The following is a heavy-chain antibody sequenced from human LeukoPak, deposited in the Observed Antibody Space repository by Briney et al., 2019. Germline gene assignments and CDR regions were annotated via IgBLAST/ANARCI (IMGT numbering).Heavy chain of an antibody. CDR1: GFTFNSYA. Sequence: PGGSLRLSCVASGFTFNSYAMAWVRQAPGKGLEWVSAISGSGGSTYYADSVKGRFTISRDNSKNTLYLQMNSLRAEDTAVYYCAKVVPGHLASRTFDYWGQGTLVTVSS. CDR3: AKVVPGHLASRTFDY. V-gene: IGHV3-23*01. CDR2: ISGSGGST. D-gene: IGHD1/OR15-1a*01. J-gene: IGHJ4*02.